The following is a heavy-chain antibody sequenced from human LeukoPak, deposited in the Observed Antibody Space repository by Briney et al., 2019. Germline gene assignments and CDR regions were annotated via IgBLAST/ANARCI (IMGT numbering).Heavy chain of an antibody. CDR1: GGSISSGPYY. J-gene: IGHJ4*02. Sequence: PSETLSLTCTVSGGSISSGPYYWGWIRQPPGKGLEWIGSMYYSGDTYYKPSLQSRVTISGDPSKNQFSLKLGSVTAADTAVYYCARLRAILTVVVTLFDSWGQGTLVTVSS. CDR3: ARLRAILTVVVTLFDS. D-gene: IGHD3-22*01. CDR2: MYYSGDT. V-gene: IGHV4-39*01.